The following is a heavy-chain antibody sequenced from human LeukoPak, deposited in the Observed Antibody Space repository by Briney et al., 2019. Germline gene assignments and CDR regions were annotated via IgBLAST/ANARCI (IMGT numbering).Heavy chain of an antibody. V-gene: IGHV1-69*05. D-gene: IGHD2-15*01. Sequence: SVKVSCKASGDTFTGYYMHWVRQAPGQGLEWMGRIIPIFGTANYAQKFQGRVTITTDESTSTAYMELSSLRSEDTAVYYCASEWWPQMEYFQHWGQGTLVTVSS. CDR1: GDTFTGYY. J-gene: IGHJ1*01. CDR3: ASEWWPQMEYFQH. CDR2: IIPIFGTA.